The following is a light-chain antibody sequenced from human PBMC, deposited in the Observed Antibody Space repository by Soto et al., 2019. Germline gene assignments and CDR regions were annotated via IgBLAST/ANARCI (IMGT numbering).Light chain of an antibody. J-gene: IGKJ1*01. CDR1: QIISTY. Sequence: DIQMTQSPSSLSASVGDRVTISCRASQIISTYLNWYQQKPGTAPRLLISRASSVKSGVPPRFSGSGSGRDFTLTISSLRPEDIATYYCQQSFIAPWTFGQGTKVEIK. CDR3: QQSFIAPWT. CDR2: RAS. V-gene: IGKV1-39*01.